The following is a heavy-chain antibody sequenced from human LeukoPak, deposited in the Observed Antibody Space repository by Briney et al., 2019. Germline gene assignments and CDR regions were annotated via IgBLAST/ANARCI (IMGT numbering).Heavy chain of an antibody. CDR2: ISSSGSTI. D-gene: IGHD1-26*01. Sequence: GGSLRLPCAASGFTFSSYEMNWVRQAPGKGLEWVSYISSSGSTIYYADSVKGRFTISRDNAKNSLYLQMNSLRAEDTAVYYCARESVGATTNYYYYYMDVWGKGTTVTVSS. CDR3: ARESVGATTNYYYYYMDV. V-gene: IGHV3-48*03. J-gene: IGHJ6*03. CDR1: GFTFSSYE.